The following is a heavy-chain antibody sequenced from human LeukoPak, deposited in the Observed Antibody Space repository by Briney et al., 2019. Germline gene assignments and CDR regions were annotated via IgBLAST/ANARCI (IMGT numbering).Heavy chain of an antibody. Sequence: GGSLRLSCEASGFTFTTYWLGWVRQPPGKGLEWVANIKQDGTEKYYVDSVKGRFSISRDNAKNSLYLQMNSLRAEDTAVYYCASSKGVVGATRHAFDIWGQGTMVTVSS. J-gene: IGHJ3*02. CDR1: GFTFTTYW. D-gene: IGHD1-26*01. CDR3: ASSKGVVGATRHAFDI. CDR2: IKQDGTEK. V-gene: IGHV3-7*01.